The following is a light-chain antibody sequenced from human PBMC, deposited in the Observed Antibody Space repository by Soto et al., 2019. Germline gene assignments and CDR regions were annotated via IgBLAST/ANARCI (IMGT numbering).Light chain of an antibody. CDR1: SSDVGGYNY. CDR2: DVS. J-gene: IGLJ1*01. CDR3: SSYTSSSPLV. Sequence: QSVLTQPASVSGSPGQSITISCTGTSSDVGGYNYVSWYQQHPGKAPKLMIYDVSNRPSGVSNRFSGSKSGNTASLTISGLQAEDEPDYYCSSYTSSSPLVFGTGTKLTVL. V-gene: IGLV2-14*01.